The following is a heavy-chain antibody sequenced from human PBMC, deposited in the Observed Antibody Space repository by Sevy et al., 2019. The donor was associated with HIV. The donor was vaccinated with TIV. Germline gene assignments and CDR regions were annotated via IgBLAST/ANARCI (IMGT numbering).Heavy chain of an antibody. J-gene: IGHJ4*02. D-gene: IGHD3-3*01. Sequence: GESLKISCKGSGYSFTSYWIGWVRQMPGKGLEWMGIIYPGDSDTRYSPSFQGQVTISADKSISTAYLQWSSLKASDTAMYYCARRPRRDYYDFWSGYEPFDYLGQGTLVTVSS. V-gene: IGHV5-51*01. CDR2: IYPGDSDT. CDR1: GYSFTSYW. CDR3: ARRPRRDYYDFWSGYEPFDY.